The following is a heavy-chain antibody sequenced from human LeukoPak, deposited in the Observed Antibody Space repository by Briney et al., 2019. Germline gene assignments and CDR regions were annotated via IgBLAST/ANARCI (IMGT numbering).Heavy chain of an antibody. J-gene: IGHJ4*02. CDR2: INPNSGGT. CDR3: ARSKNEYSSSPCYY. Sequence: ASVKVSCKASGYTFTGYYMHWVRQAPGQGLEWMGWINPNSGGTNYAQKFQGRVTMTRDTSISTAYMELSRLRSDDTAVYYCARSKNEYSSSPCYYWGQGTLVTVSS. CDR1: GYTFTGYY. D-gene: IGHD6-6*01. V-gene: IGHV1-2*02.